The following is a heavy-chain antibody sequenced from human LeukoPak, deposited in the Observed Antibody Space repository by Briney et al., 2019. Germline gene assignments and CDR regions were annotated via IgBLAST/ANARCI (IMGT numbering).Heavy chain of an antibody. Sequence: GGSLRLSCAASGFTFSNYEMNWVRQAPGKGLEWVSSISSSSSYIYYADSVKGRFTISRDNAKISLYLQMNSLRAEDTAVYYCARADYDSSGYYIYYYYYYGMDVWGQGTTVTVSS. CDR2: ISSSSSYI. CDR3: ARADYDSSGYYIYYYYYYGMDV. D-gene: IGHD3-22*01. J-gene: IGHJ6*02. CDR1: GFTFSNYE. V-gene: IGHV3-21*01.